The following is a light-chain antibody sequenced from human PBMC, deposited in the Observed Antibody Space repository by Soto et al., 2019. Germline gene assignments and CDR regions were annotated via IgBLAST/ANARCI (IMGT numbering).Light chain of an antibody. J-gene: IGKJ1*01. CDR2: TAS. CDR1: QDIRND. Sequence: AVQMTQSPSSLSASVGDRVTSTCRASQDIRNDLVWYQQKPGKAPKLLIYTASNLESGVPSRFSGSGSGTDFTLTISSLQPEDFATYYCLQHHIYSPTFGPGTKVEVK. V-gene: IGKV1-6*01. CDR3: LQHHIYSPT.